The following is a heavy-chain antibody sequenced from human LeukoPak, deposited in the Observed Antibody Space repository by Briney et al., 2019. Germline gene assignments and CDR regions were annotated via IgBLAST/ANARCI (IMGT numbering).Heavy chain of an antibody. J-gene: IGHJ4*02. CDR2: IIPIPGIA. CDR3: ASMPGIAAAGSLPPDY. CDR1: GGTFSSYA. D-gene: IGHD6-13*01. V-gene: IGHV1-69*04. Sequence: EASVKVSCKASGGTFSSYAISWVRQAPGQGLEWMGRIIPIPGIANYAQKFQGRVTITADKSTSTAYMELSSLRSEDTAVYYCASMPGIAAAGSLPPDYWGQGTLVTVSS.